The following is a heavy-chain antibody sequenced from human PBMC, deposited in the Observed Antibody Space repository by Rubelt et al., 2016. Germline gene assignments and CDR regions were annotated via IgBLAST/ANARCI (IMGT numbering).Heavy chain of an antibody. Sequence: QVQLQESGPGLVKPSEPLSLTCSVSGGSVSSRSYYWGWIRQPPGKGLEWIGSIYYSGSTYYNPSLKSRVPISIDTSKNQFSLKLSSVTAADTAVYYCARLIIATHPDYWGQGILVTVSP. CDR2: IYYSGST. CDR1: GGSVSSRSYY. D-gene: IGHD2-15*01. V-gene: IGHV4-39*01. CDR3: ARLIIATHPDY. J-gene: IGHJ4*02.